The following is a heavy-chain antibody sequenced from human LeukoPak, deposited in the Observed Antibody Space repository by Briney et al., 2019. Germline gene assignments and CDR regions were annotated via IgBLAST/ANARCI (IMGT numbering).Heavy chain of an antibody. CDR2: FYYTGNT. CDR3: AGMKATGTSRGYIDV. J-gene: IGHJ6*03. CDR1: GGSINTASYY. Sequence: ASETLSLICSVSGGSINTASYYWGWIRQPPGKGLELIGNFYYTGNTFYNSSLQSRVTISVDTSKNQFSLKLTSVTATDTSVYYCAGMKATGTSRGYIDVWGKGTTVTVSS. D-gene: IGHD1-1*01. V-gene: IGHV4-39*01.